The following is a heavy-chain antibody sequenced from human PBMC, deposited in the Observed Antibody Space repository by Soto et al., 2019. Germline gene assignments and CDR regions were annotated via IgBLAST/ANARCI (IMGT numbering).Heavy chain of an antibody. CDR2: INRDGSST. Sequence: EVQLVESGGGLVQPGGSLRLSCAASGFTFSNYWMHWVRQAPGKGLVWVSRINRDGSSTSYADSVKGRFTISRDNAKNTLYLQMNSLRVEDTAAYYCARVGDDSTGYKYWGQGNLVTVSS. J-gene: IGHJ4*02. CDR3: ARVGDDSTGYKY. V-gene: IGHV3-74*01. D-gene: IGHD3-22*01. CDR1: GFTFSNYW.